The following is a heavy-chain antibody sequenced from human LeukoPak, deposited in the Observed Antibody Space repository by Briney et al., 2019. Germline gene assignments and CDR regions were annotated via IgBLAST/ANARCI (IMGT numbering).Heavy chain of an antibody. Sequence: SETLSLTCAVSGGSISSSKWWTWVRQPPGKGLEWIGEIYHNGIANYNPSLKSRVTISVDKSKNQFSLTLSSVSAADTAVYYCARGPSDFWSGYPYYFDYWGQGTLVTVSS. CDR1: GGSISSSKW. D-gene: IGHD3-3*01. V-gene: IGHV4-4*02. J-gene: IGHJ4*02. CDR3: ARGPSDFWSGYPYYFDY. CDR2: IYHNGIA.